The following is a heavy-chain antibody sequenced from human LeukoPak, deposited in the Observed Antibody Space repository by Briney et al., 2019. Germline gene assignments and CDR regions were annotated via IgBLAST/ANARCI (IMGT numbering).Heavy chain of an antibody. CDR3: ARGYSSGWGYYYYGMDV. D-gene: IGHD6-19*01. CDR1: GYTFTSYD. J-gene: IGHJ6*02. V-gene: IGHV1-8*01. Sequence: ASVKVSCKASGYTFTSYDINWVRQATGQGLEWMGWMNPNSGNTGYAQKFQGRVTMTRNTSISTAYMELSSLRSEDTAVYYCARGYSSGWGYYYYGMDVWDQGTTVTVSS. CDR2: MNPNSGNT.